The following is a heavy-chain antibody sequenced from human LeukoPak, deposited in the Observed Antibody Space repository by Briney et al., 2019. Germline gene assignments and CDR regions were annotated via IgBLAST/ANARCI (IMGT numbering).Heavy chain of an antibody. D-gene: IGHD1-7*01. J-gene: IGHJ4*02. Sequence: SETLSPTCAVYGGSFSGYYWSWIRQPPGKGLEWIGEINHSGRNNYNPSLKSRVTISVDTSKNQFSLKLSSVTAADTAVYYCARATGTKVPPGHWGQGTLVTVSS. CDR1: GGSFSGYY. CDR3: ARATGTKVPPGH. CDR2: INHSGRN. V-gene: IGHV4-34*01.